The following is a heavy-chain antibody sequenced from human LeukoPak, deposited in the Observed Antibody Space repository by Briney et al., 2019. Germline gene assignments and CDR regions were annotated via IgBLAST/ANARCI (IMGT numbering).Heavy chain of an antibody. V-gene: IGHV3-30*18. CDR2: ISYDGSNK. J-gene: IGHJ4*02. CDR1: GFTFSSYG. CDR3: AKPDRDDFWSGSYDY. Sequence: GVSLRLSCAASGFTFSSYGMHWVRQAPGKGLEWVAVISYDGSNKYYADSVKGRFTISRDNSKNTLYLQMNSLRAEDTAVYYCAKPDRDDFWSGSYDYWGQGTLVTVSS. D-gene: IGHD3-3*01.